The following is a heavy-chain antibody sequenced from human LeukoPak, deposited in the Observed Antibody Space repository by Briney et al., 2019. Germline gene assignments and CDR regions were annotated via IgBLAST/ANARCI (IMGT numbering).Heavy chain of an antibody. J-gene: IGHJ3*02. Sequence: SETLSLTCTVSGGSISTYYWSWIRQPPGKGLEWIGYIYYTGSTNYNPSLKSRVTISVDTSKNQFSLKLRSVTAADTAVYYCAGAGVGRGDDAFDIWGQGTMVTVPS. D-gene: IGHD3-3*01. CDR1: GGSISTYY. CDR2: IYYTGST. V-gene: IGHV4-59*08. CDR3: AGAGVGRGDDAFDI.